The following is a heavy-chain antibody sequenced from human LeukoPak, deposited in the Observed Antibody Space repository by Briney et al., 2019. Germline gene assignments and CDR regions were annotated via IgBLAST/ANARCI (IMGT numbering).Heavy chain of an antibody. CDR2: ISSSGSTI. J-gene: IGHJ4*02. Sequence: GGLRLSCAASGFTFSDYYMSWIRQAPGKGLEWVSYISSSGSTIYYADSVKGRFTISRDNAKNSLYLQMNSLRAEDTAVYYCAKDTPMFGFDYWGQGTLVTVSS. V-gene: IGHV3-11*01. CDR1: GFTFSDYY. CDR3: AKDTPMFGFDY. D-gene: IGHD3-10*02.